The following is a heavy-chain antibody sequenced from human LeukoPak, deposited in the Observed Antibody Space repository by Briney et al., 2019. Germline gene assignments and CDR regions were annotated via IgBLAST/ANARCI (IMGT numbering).Heavy chain of an antibody. CDR2: TYYRSKWYN. J-gene: IGHJ4*02. D-gene: IGHD6-13*01. Sequence: SQTLSLTCAISGDSVSSNSAAWNWIRQPPSRGLEWLGRTYYRSKWYNDYAVSVKSRITINPDTSKNQFSLQLNSVTPEDTAVYYCARSARGIAAAGDYWGQGTLVTVSS. V-gene: IGHV6-1*01. CDR1: GDSVSSNSAA. CDR3: ARSARGIAAAGDY.